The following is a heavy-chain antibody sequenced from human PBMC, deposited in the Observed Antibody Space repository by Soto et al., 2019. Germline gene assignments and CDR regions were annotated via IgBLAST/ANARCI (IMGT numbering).Heavy chain of an antibody. V-gene: IGHV1-24*01. CDR1: GYTLTELS. D-gene: IGHD3-10*01. CDR2: FDPEDGET. Sequence: GASVKVSCKVSGYTLTELSMHWVRQAPGKGLEWMGGFDPEDGETIYAQKFQGRVTMTEGTSTDTAYMELSSLRSEDTAVYYCATTSLEVRGVMPLYYYYGMDVWGQGTTVTVSS. CDR3: ATTSLEVRGVMPLYYYYGMDV. J-gene: IGHJ6*02.